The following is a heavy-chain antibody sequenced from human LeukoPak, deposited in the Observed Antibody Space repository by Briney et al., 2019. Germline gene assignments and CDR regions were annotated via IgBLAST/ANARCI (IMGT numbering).Heavy chain of an antibody. CDR2: LSGSGGST. D-gene: IGHD3-10*01. J-gene: IGHJ4*02. CDR3: AKAPLNYYGSGSFVGYYFDY. V-gene: IGHV3-23*01. CDR1: GFTFSFYT. Sequence: GGSLRLSCAASGFTFSFYTMSWVRQAPGKGLEWVSGLSGSGGSTYYSDSVKGRFTISRDNSKNTLYLQMNSLRAEDTAVYYCAKAPLNYYGSGSFVGYYFDYWGQGTLVTVSS.